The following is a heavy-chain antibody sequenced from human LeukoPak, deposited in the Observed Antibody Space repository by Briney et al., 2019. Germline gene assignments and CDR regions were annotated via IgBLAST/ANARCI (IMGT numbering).Heavy chain of an antibody. V-gene: IGHV1-69*13. Sequence: ASVKVSCKASGGTFSRYAMSWVRQAPGQGLEWMGGIIPIFGTASFAQKFQGRVTITADESTGTAYMELSNLRSEDTAVYYCARDVGEYCSSTNCYASHYWGQGTLVTISS. CDR1: GGTFSRYA. CDR3: ARDVGEYCSSTNCYASHY. J-gene: IGHJ4*02. CDR2: IIPIFGTA. D-gene: IGHD2-2*01.